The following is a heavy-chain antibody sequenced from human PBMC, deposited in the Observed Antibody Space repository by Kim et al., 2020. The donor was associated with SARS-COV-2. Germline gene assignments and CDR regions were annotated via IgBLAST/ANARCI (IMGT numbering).Heavy chain of an antibody. Sequence: GGSLRLSCAASGFTFSSYGMHWVRQAPGKGLEWVAVIWYDGSNKYYADSVKGRFTISRDNSKNTLYLQMNSLRAEDTAVYYCARDQSPYSKLRNYYYYYMDVWGKGTTVTVSS. CDR1: GFTFSSYG. V-gene: IGHV3-33*01. D-gene: IGHD4-17*01. CDR2: IWYDGSNK. J-gene: IGHJ6*03. CDR3: ARDQSPYSKLRNYYYYYMDV.